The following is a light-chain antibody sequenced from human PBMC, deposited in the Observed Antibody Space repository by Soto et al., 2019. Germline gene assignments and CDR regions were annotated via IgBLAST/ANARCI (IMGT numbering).Light chain of an antibody. CDR1: ESIASH. CDR2: AAS. V-gene: IGKV1-39*01. Sequence: DIQMTQSPSSLSASVGDRVTITCRASESIASHLNWYQQKPGKAPKLLIYAASSLQNGVPSRFRGGGSGTDFTLPISNLQPEDFATYYCQQTYSTLSITFGQGTRLEIK. J-gene: IGKJ5*01. CDR3: QQTYSTLSIT.